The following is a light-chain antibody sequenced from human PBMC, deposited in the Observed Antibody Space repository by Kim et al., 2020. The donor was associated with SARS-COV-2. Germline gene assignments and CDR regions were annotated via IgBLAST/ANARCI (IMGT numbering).Light chain of an antibody. CDR3: QTWGTGIRV. J-gene: IGLJ2*01. CDR1: SWHSRYP. V-gene: IGLV4-69*01. Sequence: SVEPTCPLSSWHSRYPIALHQRQPKKGPRYLMQLSSDGSHSKGDGIPDRFSGCSSGAERYLTSSGLHSEDEADYCYQTWGTGIRVFGGGTKLTVL. CDR2: LSSDGSH.